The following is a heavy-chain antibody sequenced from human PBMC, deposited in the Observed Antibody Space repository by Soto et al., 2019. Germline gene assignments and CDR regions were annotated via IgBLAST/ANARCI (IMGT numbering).Heavy chain of an antibody. CDR1: GYSISSGYY. V-gene: IGHV4-38-2*02. D-gene: IGHD2-2*01. Sequence: PSETLSLTCAVSGYSISSGYYWGWIRQPPGKGVEWIGSIYHSGSTYYNPSLKSRVTISVDTSKNQFSLKLSSVTAADTAVYYCAREVVVVPYNWFDPWGQGTLVTVSS. J-gene: IGHJ5*02. CDR3: AREVVVVPYNWFDP. CDR2: IYHSGST.